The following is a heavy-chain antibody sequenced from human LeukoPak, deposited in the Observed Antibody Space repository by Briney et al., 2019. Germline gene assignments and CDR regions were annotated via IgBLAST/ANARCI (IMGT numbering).Heavy chain of an antibody. Sequence: ASVKVSCKAGNYSFINYGLTWVRQAPGQGLVWMGWISTYSGDTNYAQNFQGRVTLTRDTSTSTAYMDLNNLTPDDTAVYYCARVEYSSGRGDHWGQGTLVTVSS. CDR1: NYSFINYG. J-gene: IGHJ4*02. CDR3: ARVEYSSGRGDH. D-gene: IGHD3-22*01. V-gene: IGHV1-18*01. CDR2: ISTYSGDT.